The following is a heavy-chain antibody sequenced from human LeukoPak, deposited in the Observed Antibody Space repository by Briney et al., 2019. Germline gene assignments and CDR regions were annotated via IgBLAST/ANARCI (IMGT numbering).Heavy chain of an antibody. CDR2: IYYRGST. CDR3: ARGQYNWNDGENWFDP. Sequence: PSETLSLTCTVSGGSISSGGYYWSWIRQHPGKGLEWIGYIYYRGSTYYNPSLKSRVTISVDTSKNQFSLKLSSVTAADTAVYYCARGQYNWNDGENWFDPWGQGTLVTVSS. V-gene: IGHV4-31*03. CDR1: GGSISSGGYY. D-gene: IGHD1-1*01. J-gene: IGHJ5*02.